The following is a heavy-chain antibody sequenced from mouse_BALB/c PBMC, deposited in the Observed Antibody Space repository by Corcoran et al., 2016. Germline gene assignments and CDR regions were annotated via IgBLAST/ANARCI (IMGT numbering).Heavy chain of an antibody. CDR3: ARWDSSNFDY. J-gene: IGHJ2*01. D-gene: IGHD3-3*01. Sequence: QIQLVQSGPELKKPGETVKISCKASGYTFTNYGLNWVKQAPGKGLKWMGWINTYTGEPTYADDVKGRFAFSLETSASTAYLQINKLKNEEMAKYFCARWDSSNFDYWGQGTTLTVSS. CDR1: GYTFTNYG. CDR2: INTYTGEP. V-gene: IGHV9-1*02.